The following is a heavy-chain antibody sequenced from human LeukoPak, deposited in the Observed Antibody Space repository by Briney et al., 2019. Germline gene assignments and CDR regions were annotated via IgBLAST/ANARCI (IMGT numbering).Heavy chain of an antibody. V-gene: IGHV4-38-2*02. CDR1: GYSISSGYY. J-gene: IGHJ4*02. D-gene: IGHD3-10*01. CDR2: IYHSGST. CDR3: ARGTVPSY. Sequence: PSETLSLTCTVSGYSISSGYYWGWIRQPPGKGLEWIGSIYHSGSTYYNPSLKSRVTISVDTSKNQFSLKLSSVTAADTAVYYCARGTVPSYWGQGTLVTVSS.